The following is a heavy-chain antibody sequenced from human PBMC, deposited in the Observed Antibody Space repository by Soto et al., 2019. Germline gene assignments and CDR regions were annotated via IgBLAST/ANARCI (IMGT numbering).Heavy chain of an antibody. CDR1: GGTFSSYA. J-gene: IGHJ6*02. CDR3: ARDGPHYGDLIYYYYHGMDV. Sequence: QVQLVQSGAEVKKPGSSVKVSCKASGGTFSSYAISWVRQAPGQGLEWMGGIIPIFGTANYAQKFQGRVTITADESTSTAYMELSSLRSEDTAVYYCARDGPHYGDLIYYYYHGMDVWGQGTTVTVSS. V-gene: IGHV1-69*01. CDR2: IIPIFGTA. D-gene: IGHD4-17*01.